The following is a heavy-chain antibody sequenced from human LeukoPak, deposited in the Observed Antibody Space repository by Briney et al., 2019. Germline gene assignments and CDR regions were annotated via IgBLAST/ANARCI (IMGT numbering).Heavy chain of an antibody. CDR1: GTSVNDYY. Sequence: SETPSLTCTVSGTSVNDYYWSWIRQPPGKRLEWIGYIYFSGHTNYSPPLKSRVTMSLDAPRDHFSLQLNSVTAADTAVYYCARGHGYSGHALAYWGQGILVTVSS. CDR2: IYFSGHT. D-gene: IGHD5-12*01. V-gene: IGHV4-59*02. CDR3: ARGHGYSGHALAY. J-gene: IGHJ4*02.